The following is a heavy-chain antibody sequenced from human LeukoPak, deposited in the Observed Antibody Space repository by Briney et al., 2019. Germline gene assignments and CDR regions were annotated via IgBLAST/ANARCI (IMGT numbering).Heavy chain of an antibody. CDR2: IWYDGSNK. D-gene: IGHD3-22*01. J-gene: IGHJ4*02. CDR3: ARESLDYYDSSGYHYYFDY. V-gene: IGHV3-33*01. CDR1: GFTFSSYG. Sequence: GGSLRLSCAASGFTFSSYGMHWVRQAPGKGLEWVAVIWYDGSNKYHADSVKGRFTISRDNSKNTLYLQMNSLRAEDTAVYYCARESLDYYDSSGYHYYFDYWGQGTLVTVSS.